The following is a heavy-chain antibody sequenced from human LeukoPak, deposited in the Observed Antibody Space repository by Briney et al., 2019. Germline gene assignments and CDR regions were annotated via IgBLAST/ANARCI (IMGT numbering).Heavy chain of an antibody. J-gene: IGHJ4*01. Sequence: GSLRLPCAASGFAISTYAMAWVRQAPGKGLEWISSLSSGRSPSYSDSLEGRLTMSSDNARNTLYLQMDNLRGEDTAMYYCARQLGYCAAGTCYFDSWGHGTQVTVS. D-gene: IGHD2-8*02. CDR3: ARQLGYCAAGTCYFDS. V-gene: IGHV3-69-1*01. CDR1: GFAISTYA. CDR2: LSSGRSP.